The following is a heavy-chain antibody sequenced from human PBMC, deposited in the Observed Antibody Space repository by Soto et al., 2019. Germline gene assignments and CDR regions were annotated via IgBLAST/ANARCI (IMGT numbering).Heavy chain of an antibody. CDR2: ISADNGNA. J-gene: IGHJ4*02. Sequence: GSVKVSCKASGYTFTSYGITWVRQAPGQGLEWMGWISADNGNANYAQKLQGRVTMTTDTSTSTAYRELRSLRSDDTAVYYCSRRGVLPDYWGQGTLVTVSS. CDR3: SRRGVLPDY. V-gene: IGHV1-18*01. D-gene: IGHD3-10*01. CDR1: GYTFTSYG.